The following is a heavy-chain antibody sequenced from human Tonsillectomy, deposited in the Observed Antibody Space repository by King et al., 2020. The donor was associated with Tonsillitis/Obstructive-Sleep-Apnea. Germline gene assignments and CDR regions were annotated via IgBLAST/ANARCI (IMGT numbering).Heavy chain of an antibody. Sequence: LQLQESGPGLVKPSETLSLTCTVSGGSISSYYWSWIRQPPGKGLEWIGYIYYSGSTNYNPSLKSRVTISVDTSKNQFSLKLSSVTAADTAVYYCASMDPTYYDFWSGNSTFGYWGQGTLVTVSS. J-gene: IGHJ4*02. CDR1: GGSISSYY. V-gene: IGHV4-59*08. CDR3: ASMDPTYYDFWSGNSTFGY. CDR2: IYYSGST. D-gene: IGHD3-3*01.